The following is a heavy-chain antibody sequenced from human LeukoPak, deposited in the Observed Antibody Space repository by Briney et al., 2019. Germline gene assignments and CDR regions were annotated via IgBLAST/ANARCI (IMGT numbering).Heavy chain of an antibody. V-gene: IGHV3-9*01. CDR3: AKDADFWSGLDC. J-gene: IGHJ4*02. CDR1: GFIFEDYG. CDR2: ISWNSNTR. Sequence: GGSLRLSCVASGFIFEDYGMHWVRQVPGKGLEWVSGISWNSNTRVYAESVKGRFTISRDNAKHSLDLQMISLRAEDTALYYCAKDADFWSGLDCWGQGTLVTVSS. D-gene: IGHD3-3*01.